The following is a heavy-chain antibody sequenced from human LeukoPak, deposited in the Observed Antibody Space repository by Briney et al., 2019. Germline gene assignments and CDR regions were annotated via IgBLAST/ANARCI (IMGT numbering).Heavy chain of an antibody. CDR1: GFTFSTYW. CDR3: ARAGAMAASRYYFDY. D-gene: IGHD6-19*01. V-gene: IGHV3-7*01. CDR2: IMHDGSEK. J-gene: IGHJ4*02. Sequence: GGSLRLSCAASGFTFSTYWMSWLRQAPGKGLEWVANIMHDGSEKNYVDSVKGRFTISRDNARNSLYLQMNSLRVEDTAVYYCARAGAMAASRYYFDYWGKGTLVAAYS.